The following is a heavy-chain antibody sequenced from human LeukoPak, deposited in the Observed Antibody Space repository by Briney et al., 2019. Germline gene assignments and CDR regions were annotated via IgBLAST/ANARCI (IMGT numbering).Heavy chain of an antibody. CDR2: IYHSGST. CDR3: ARGTYYFDY. D-gene: IGHD3-10*01. J-gene: IGHJ4*02. Sequence: SETLSLTCTVSGGSISSYYWSWIRQPPGKGLEWIGYIYHSGSTFYNPSLKSRVTISIDRSKNQFSLRLTSVTAADTAVYYCARGTYYFDYWGQGTLVTVSS. V-gene: IGHV4-59*12. CDR1: GGSISSYY.